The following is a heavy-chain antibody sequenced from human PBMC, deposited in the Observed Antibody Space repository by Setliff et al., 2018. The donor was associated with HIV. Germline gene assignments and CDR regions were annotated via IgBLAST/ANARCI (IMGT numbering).Heavy chain of an antibody. V-gene: IGHV7-4-1*02. CDR1: GYTFTSYA. D-gene: IGHD2-15*01. CDR2: INTNTGNP. J-gene: IGHJ5*01. Sequence: GSVKVSRKASGYTFTSYAINWVRQAPGREREWMGWINTNTGNPTYAQGFAGRFVFSLDTSVNKAYLDISGLQTEDTAVYFCARGPLVEVWLHIFDSWGPGTLVTVSS. CDR3: ARGPLVEVWLHIFDS.